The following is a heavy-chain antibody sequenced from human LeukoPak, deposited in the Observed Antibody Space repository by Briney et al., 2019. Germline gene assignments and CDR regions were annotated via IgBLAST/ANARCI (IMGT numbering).Heavy chain of an antibody. D-gene: IGHD3-3*01. CDR2: ISYDGSNK. Sequence: PGGSLRLSCAASGFTFSSYAMHWVRQAPGKGLEWVAVISYDGSNKYYADSVKGRFTISRDNSKNTLYLQMNSLRAEDTAVYYCAKKSPPGITIFGVVTRTFDYWGQGTLVTVSS. CDR1: GFTFSSYA. J-gene: IGHJ4*02. CDR3: AKKSPPGITIFGVVTRTFDY. V-gene: IGHV3-30-3*02.